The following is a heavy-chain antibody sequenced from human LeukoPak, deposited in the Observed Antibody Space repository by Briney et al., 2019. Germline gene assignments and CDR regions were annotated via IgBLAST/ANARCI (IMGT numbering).Heavy chain of an antibody. D-gene: IGHD3-3*01. V-gene: IGHV4-34*01. CDR3: ARRTIFGVVISPSWTH. CDR2: INHSGST. Sequence: SETLSLTCAVYGGSFSGYYWSWIRQPPGKGLEWIGEINHSGSTNYNPSLKSRATISVDTSKNQFSLKLSSVTAADTAVYYCARRTIFGVVISPSWTHWGQGTLVTVSS. CDR1: GGSFSGYY. J-gene: IGHJ4*02.